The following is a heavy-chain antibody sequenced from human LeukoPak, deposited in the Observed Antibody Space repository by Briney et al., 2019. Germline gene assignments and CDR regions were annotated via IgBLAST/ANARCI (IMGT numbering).Heavy chain of an antibody. CDR3: ARRDRGDAFDI. CDR1: GFTLSSYW. J-gene: IGHJ3*02. D-gene: IGHD3-10*01. V-gene: IGHV3-20*01. Sequence: GGSLRLSCAASGFTLSSYWMHWVRQAPGKGLEWVSGINWNGGSTGYADSVKGRFTISRDNAKNSLYLQMNSLRAEDTALYHCARRDRGDAFDIWGQGTMVTVCS. CDR2: INWNGGST.